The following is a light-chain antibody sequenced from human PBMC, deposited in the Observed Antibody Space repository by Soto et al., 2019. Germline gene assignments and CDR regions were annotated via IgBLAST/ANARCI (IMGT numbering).Light chain of an antibody. J-gene: IGLJ1*01. CDR1: SSDVGGYNY. CDR2: DVKDDP. Sequence: QSALTQPRSVSGSPGQSVTISCTGTSSDVGGYNYVSWYQQHPGKAPKLILFDVKDDPQRPSGVPHRFSGSKSGNTASLSISGLEGEDEDDYNCCSFAGSDTFVFGTGTKLTVL. CDR3: CSFAGSDTFV. V-gene: IGLV2-11*01.